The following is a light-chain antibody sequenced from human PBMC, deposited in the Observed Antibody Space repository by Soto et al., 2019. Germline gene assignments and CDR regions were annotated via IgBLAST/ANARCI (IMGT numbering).Light chain of an antibody. J-gene: IGLJ1*01. CDR2: EVR. CDR1: SSDICSYNY. CDR3: ISYRGSDTSYV. Sequence: QSALTQPASVSASPGHSSTISSPGTSSDICSYNYVSWYQQFPGKTPKLIIYEVRNRPSGVSFRFSGSKSGNTASLTISGLQAEDEADYYCISYRGSDTSYVFGTGTKVTVL. V-gene: IGLV2-14*01.